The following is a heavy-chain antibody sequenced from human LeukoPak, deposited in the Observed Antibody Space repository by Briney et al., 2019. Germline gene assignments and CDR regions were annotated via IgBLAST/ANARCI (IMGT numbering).Heavy chain of an antibody. CDR3: ARLGHATVTHNADAFDI. V-gene: IGHV5-51*01. CDR2: IYPGDSDT. D-gene: IGHD4-17*01. J-gene: IGHJ3*02. Sequence: GESLKISCKGSGYSFTSYWIGWVRQMPGKGLEWMGIIYPGDSDTRYSPSFQGQVSFSADKSISTAYLQWSSLKSSDTAMYYCARLGHATVTHNADAFDIWGQGTVVTVSS. CDR1: GYSFTSYW.